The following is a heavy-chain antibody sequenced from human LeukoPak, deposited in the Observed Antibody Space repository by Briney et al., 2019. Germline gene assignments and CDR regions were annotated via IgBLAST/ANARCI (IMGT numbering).Heavy chain of an antibody. J-gene: IGHJ5*02. CDR3: AHSPHYYDSSGYYYVAWFDP. Sequence: SGPTLVKPTQTLTLTCTFSGFSLSTSGVGVGWIRQPPGKALEWLALFYWDDDKRYSPSLKSRLTITKDTSKNQVVLTMTNMDPVDIATYYCAHSPHYYDSSGYYYVAWFDPWGQGTLVTVSS. V-gene: IGHV2-5*02. CDR2: FYWDDDK. CDR1: GFSLSTSGVG. D-gene: IGHD3-22*01.